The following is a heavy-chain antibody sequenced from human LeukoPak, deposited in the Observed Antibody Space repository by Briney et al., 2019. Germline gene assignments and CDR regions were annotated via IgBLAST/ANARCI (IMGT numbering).Heavy chain of an antibody. D-gene: IGHD3-22*01. CDR1: GFTFSSYG. CDR3: VGSAFHAGSGNYYDY. J-gene: IGHJ4*02. Sequence: GRSLRLSCAASGFTFSSYGMHWVRQAPGKGLEWVAVIWYDGSNKYYADSVKGRFTISRDNAENTLYLQMNSLRVEDTAVYYCVGSAFHAGSGNYYDYWGQGTLVTVSS. CDR2: IWYDGSNK. V-gene: IGHV3-33*03.